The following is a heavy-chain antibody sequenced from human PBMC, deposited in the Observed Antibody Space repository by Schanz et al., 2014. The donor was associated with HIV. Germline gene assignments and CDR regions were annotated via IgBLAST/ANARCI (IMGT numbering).Heavy chain of an antibody. CDR3: ANSGYCTSGICYTRGNGMDV. CDR1: GFTFSDYW. CDR2: IKQDGTEM. Sequence: EVQLVESGGGLVQPGGSLRLSCAASGFTFSDYWMSWVRQAPGKGLEWVANIKQDGTEMYYVDSVKGRFTISRDNAKNRLYLQMNSLRAEDTAVYYCANSGYCTSGICYTRGNGMDVWGQGTTVTVSS. J-gene: IGHJ6*02. V-gene: IGHV3-7*03. D-gene: IGHD2-8*01.